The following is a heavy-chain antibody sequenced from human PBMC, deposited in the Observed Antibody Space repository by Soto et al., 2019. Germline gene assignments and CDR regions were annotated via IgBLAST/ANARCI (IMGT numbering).Heavy chain of an antibody. Sequence: EVQLLESGGGWVQRGGPLRLSCAASGFIFNNYAMTWVRQAPGKGLEGVARVSGRGGSAYYADSVKGRLNISSDNSNNTLFLQMTNVRGEDTAVYYCVRRAGGAVVWYYDLWGRGTLVSVFS. J-gene: IGHJ2*01. D-gene: IGHD2-21*01. CDR3: VRRAGGAVVWYYDL. CDR1: GFIFNNYA. V-gene: IGHV3-23*01. CDR2: VSGRGGSA.